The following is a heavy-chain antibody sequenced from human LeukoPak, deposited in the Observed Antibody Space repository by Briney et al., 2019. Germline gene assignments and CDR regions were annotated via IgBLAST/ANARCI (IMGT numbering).Heavy chain of an antibody. CDR1: GFTFSTYS. D-gene: IGHD3-22*01. Sequence: GGSLRPSCAASGFTFSTYSMNWVRQAPGKGLEWVSSISSSSRYIYYADSVKGRFTISRDNAKNSLYLQMNSLRAEDTAVYYCARGGGRYESSGYYLDYWGQGTLVTVSS. CDR3: ARGGGRYESSGYYLDY. V-gene: IGHV3-21*01. CDR2: ISSSSRYI. J-gene: IGHJ4*02.